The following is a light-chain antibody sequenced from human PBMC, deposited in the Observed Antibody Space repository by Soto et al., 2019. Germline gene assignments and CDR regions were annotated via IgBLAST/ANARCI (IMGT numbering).Light chain of an antibody. CDR2: LNSDGSH. CDR3: QTWSTGIRV. CDR1: SGHSSYA. Sequence: QLVRTQSPSASASLGASVKLTCTLSSGHSSYAIAWHQQQPEKGPRYLMKLNSDGSHSKGDGIPDRFSGSSSGTERYHTISSLQSEDEADYYCQTWSTGIRVFGGGTKLTVL. V-gene: IGLV4-69*01. J-gene: IGLJ3*02.